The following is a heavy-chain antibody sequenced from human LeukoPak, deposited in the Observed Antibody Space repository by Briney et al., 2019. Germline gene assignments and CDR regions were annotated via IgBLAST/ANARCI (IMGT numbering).Heavy chain of an antibody. CDR2: IYYSGST. V-gene: IGHV4-39*01. J-gene: IGHJ4*02. Sequence: SETLFLTCTLSRGSISSSGYYWGWIRQPPGKGLEWIGSIYYSGSTYYNPSLKSRVTISVDTSKNQFFLKLSSVAAADTAMYFCARQGYADFSSRPFDYWGQGTLVTVSS. CDR1: RGSISSSGYY. D-gene: IGHD4-17*01. CDR3: ARQGYADFSSRPFDY.